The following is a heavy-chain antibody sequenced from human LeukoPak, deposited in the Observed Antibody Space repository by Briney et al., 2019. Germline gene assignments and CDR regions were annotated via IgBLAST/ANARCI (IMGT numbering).Heavy chain of an antibody. D-gene: IGHD1-26*01. CDR1: GFTFSSYS. V-gene: IGHV3-48*01. CDR2: ISSSSSTI. Sequence: RGSLRLSCAASGFTFSSYSMNWVRQAPGKVLEWVSYISSSSSTIYYADSVKGRFTISRDNSKNTLYLQMNSLRAEDTAVYYCARGNSGSYCFDYWGQGTLVTVSS. J-gene: IGHJ4*02. CDR3: ARGNSGSYCFDY.